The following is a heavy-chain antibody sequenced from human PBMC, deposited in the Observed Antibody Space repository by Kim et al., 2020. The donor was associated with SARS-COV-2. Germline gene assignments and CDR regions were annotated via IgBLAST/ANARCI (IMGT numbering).Heavy chain of an antibody. CDR1: GFTFSSYA. Sequence: GGSLRLSCAASGFTFSSYAMSWVRQAPGKGLEWVSIMSSNGDSTYYAGSVKGRFTISRDNSKNTLYLQMNSLRAEDTAIYYCAKGGWRGLDYWGQGTLVTVSS. D-gene: IGHD2-15*01. V-gene: IGHV3-23*01. CDR2: MSSNGDST. CDR3: AKGGWRGLDY. J-gene: IGHJ4*02.